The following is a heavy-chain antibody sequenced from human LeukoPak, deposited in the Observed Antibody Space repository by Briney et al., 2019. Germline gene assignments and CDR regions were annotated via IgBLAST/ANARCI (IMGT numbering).Heavy chain of an antibody. J-gene: IGHJ4*02. Sequence: GGSLRLSCAASGFTFSSYAMNWVRQAPGKGLEWVSAISGSGGSTYYADSVKGRFTISRDNSKNTLYLQMNSLRAEDTAVYYCARGSYYYPFDYWGQGTLVTVSS. CDR2: ISGSGGST. CDR3: ARGSYYYPFDY. V-gene: IGHV3-23*01. D-gene: IGHD3-22*01. CDR1: GFTFSSYA.